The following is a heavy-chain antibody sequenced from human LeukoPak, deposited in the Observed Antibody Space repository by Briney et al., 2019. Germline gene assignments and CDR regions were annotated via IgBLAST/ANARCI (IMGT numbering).Heavy chain of an antibody. CDR2: ISSSSSYI. Sequence: GGSLRLSCAASGFTFSSYSMNWVRQAPGKGPEWVSSISSSSSYIYYADSVKGRFTISRDNAKNSLYLQMSSLRAEDTAVYYCARALTYGDNSYYYYYMDVWGKGTTVTVSS. D-gene: IGHD4-17*01. J-gene: IGHJ6*03. V-gene: IGHV3-21*01. CDR1: GFTFSSYS. CDR3: ARALTYGDNSYYYYYMDV.